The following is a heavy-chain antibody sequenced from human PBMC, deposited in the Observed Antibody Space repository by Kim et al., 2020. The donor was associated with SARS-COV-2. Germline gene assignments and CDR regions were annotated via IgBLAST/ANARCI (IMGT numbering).Heavy chain of an antibody. J-gene: IGHJ3*02. Sequence: GGSLRLSCAASGFTFSSYAMHWVRQAPGKGLEWVAVISYDGSNKYYADSVKGRFTISRDNSKNTLYLQMNSLRAEDTAVYYCAIPMGTARGAFDIWGQGT. D-gene: IGHD1-1*01. CDR2: ISYDGSNK. CDR1: GFTFSSYA. V-gene: IGHV3-30*04. CDR3: AIPMGTARGAFDI.